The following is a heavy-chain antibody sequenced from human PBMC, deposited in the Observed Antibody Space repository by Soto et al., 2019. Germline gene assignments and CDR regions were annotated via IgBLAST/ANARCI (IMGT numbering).Heavy chain of an antibody. CDR1: GFTFGNYV. Sequence: QMLESGGGLVQPGGSLRLSCAASGFTFGNYVVTWVRQAPGRGLEWVSATSASGGGTFYADSVRGRFTISRDNYKNTLYLEMSSLRAEDTALYFCAKDPNGDYLGAFDCWGRGTMVIVSS. J-gene: IGHJ3*01. V-gene: IGHV3-23*01. CDR2: TSASGGGT. D-gene: IGHD4-17*01. CDR3: AKDPNGDYLGAFDC.